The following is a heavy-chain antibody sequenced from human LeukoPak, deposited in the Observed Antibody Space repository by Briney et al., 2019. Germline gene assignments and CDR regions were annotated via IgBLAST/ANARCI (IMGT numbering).Heavy chain of an antibody. CDR2: ILYTGSA. CDR1: GDSIPSYY. J-gene: IGHJ6*03. V-gene: IGHV4-59*01. CDR3: ARVRRVSSSYSTNYYYMDV. Sequence: SETLSLTSNVSGDSIPSYYWSWIRRPAGKRLESIGFILYTGSANYNPSLESRISISVDTSKSQFSLTVKSVTAADTAVYYCARVRRVSSSYSTNYYYMDVWGKGTTVTVSS. D-gene: IGHD6-6*01.